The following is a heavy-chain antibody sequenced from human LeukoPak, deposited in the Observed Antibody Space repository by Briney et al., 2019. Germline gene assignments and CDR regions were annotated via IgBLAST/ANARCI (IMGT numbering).Heavy chain of an antibody. CDR1: GGSISSSSYY. CDR3: ASLEDGSGSYNDY. D-gene: IGHD3-10*01. Sequence: KPSETLSLTCTVSGGSISSSSYYWGWIRQPPGKGLEWIGSIYYSGSTYYNPSLKSRVTISVDTSKNQFSLKLSSVTAADTAVYYCASLEDGSGSYNDYWGQGTLVTVSS. J-gene: IGHJ4*02. CDR2: IYYSGST. V-gene: IGHV4-39*07.